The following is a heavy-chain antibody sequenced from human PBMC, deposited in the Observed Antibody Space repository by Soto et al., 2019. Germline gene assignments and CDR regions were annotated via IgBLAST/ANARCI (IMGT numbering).Heavy chain of an antibody. J-gene: IGHJ4*02. CDR2: ISSSSSYI. CDR1: GFTFSSYS. Sequence: GGSLRLSCAASGFTFSSYSMNWVRQAPGKGLEWVSSISSSSSYIYYADSVKGRFTISRDNAKNSLYLQMNSLRAEDTAVYYCARGGQYSGYDPYYFDYWGQGTLVTVSS. D-gene: IGHD5-12*01. V-gene: IGHV3-21*01. CDR3: ARGGQYSGYDPYYFDY.